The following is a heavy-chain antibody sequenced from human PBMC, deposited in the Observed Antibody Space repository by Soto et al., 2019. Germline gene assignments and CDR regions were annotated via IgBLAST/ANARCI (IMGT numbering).Heavy chain of an antibody. J-gene: IGHJ4*02. CDR3: ARDRGSLALDY. Sequence: QVQLVQSGAEVKKPGASVKVSCKASGYTFTSYGITWVRQAPGQGLEWMGWISADNGNTNYAQNLQGRVTMTTGTSTSTVCMGLRSLRSDDTAVYFCARDRGSLALDYWGQGTLGTVSS. V-gene: IGHV1-18*01. D-gene: IGHD3-16*01. CDR2: ISADNGNT. CDR1: GYTFTSYG.